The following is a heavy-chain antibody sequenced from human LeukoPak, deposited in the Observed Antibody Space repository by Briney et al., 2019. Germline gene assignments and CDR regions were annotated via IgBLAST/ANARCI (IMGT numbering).Heavy chain of an antibody. D-gene: IGHD6-19*01. J-gene: IGHJ4*02. V-gene: IGHV1-18*01. CDR1: GYTFTNYD. CDR3: ARGYSSGWFDY. CDR2: LNPNNGYT. Sequence: GASVKVSCKASGYTFTNYDINWVRQATGQGLEWMGWLNPNNGYTNYAQKLQGRVTMTTDTSTSTAYMELRSLRSDDTAVYYCARGYSSGWFDYWGQGTLVTVSS.